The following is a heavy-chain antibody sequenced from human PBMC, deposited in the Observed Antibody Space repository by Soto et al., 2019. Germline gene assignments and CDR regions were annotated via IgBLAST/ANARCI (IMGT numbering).Heavy chain of an antibody. D-gene: IGHD3-22*01. V-gene: IGHV3-23*01. CDR2: IIGSGGST. CDR1: GFTFSSYA. J-gene: IGHJ6*02. CDR3: AKDVYYYDSSGYLAFVKPTHYGMDV. Sequence: PGGSLRLSCAASGFTFSSYAMSWVRQAPGKGLEWVSAIIGSGGSTYYADSVKGRFTISRDNSKNTLYLQMNSLRAEDTAVYYCAKDVYYYDSSGYLAFVKPTHYGMDVWGQGTTVTVSS.